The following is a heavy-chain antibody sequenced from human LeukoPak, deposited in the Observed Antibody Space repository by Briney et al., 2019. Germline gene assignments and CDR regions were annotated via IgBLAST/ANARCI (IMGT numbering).Heavy chain of an antibody. CDR1: GYTFTSYY. J-gene: IGHJ5*02. CDR3: ARGGRYYGSGSYYLTPHNWFDP. CDR2: IIPIFGTA. V-gene: IGHV1-69*06. D-gene: IGHD3-10*01. Sequence: SVKVSCKASGYTFTSYYMHWVRQAPGQGLEWMGGIIPIFGTANYAQKFQGRVTITADKSTSTAYMELSSLRSEDTAVYYCARGGRYYGSGSYYLTPHNWFDPWGQGTLVTVSS.